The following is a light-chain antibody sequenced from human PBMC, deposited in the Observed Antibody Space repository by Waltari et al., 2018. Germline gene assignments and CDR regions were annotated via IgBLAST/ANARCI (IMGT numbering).Light chain of an antibody. V-gene: IGKV3-11*01. CDR1: QSVTRY. CDR3: QQRSSWPS. CDR2: DAS. Sequence: IVLTQSPATLPLSPGERATLSCRASQSVTRYLAWYQQKPGQAPRLLISDASNRAAGIPARFSGSGFETDFTLTISSLEPEDSAVYYCQQRSSWPSFGGGTKVEIK. J-gene: IGKJ4*01.